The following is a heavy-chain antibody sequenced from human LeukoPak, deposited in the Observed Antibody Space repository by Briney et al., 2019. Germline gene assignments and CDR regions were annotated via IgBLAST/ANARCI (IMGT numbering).Heavy chain of an antibody. V-gene: IGHV3-21*01. CDR1: GFTFSSYS. CDR3: AREKDIVVVVAATPDAFDI. D-gene: IGHD2-15*01. Sequence: GGSLRLSCAASGFTFSSYSMNWVRQAPGKGLEWVSSISSSSSYIYYADSVKGRFTISRDNAKNSLYLQMNSLRAEDTAVYYCAREKDIVVVVAATPDAFDIWGQGTMVTVSS. J-gene: IGHJ3*02. CDR2: ISSSSSYI.